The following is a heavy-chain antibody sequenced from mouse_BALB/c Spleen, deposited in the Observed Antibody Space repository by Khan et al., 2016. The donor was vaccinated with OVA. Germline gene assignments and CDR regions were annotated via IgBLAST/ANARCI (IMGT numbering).Heavy chain of an antibody. D-gene: IGHD3-1*01. CDR3: ARGGTGGFAY. CDR2: ISSLAYNF. Sequence: EVELVEPRGGLVQPGGSRKLSCAASGFTFSDYGLAWTRQGPGKGPERITFISSLAYNFYHADTVTGRFTITRENAKNTLHLEMNSLRSEDTAMYYCARGGTGGFAYWGQGTLVTVSA. V-gene: IGHV5-15*02. CDR1: GFTFSDYG. J-gene: IGHJ3*01.